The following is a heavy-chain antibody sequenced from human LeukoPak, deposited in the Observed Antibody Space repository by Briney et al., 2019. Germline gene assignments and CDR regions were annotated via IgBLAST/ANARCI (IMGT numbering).Heavy chain of an antibody. CDR3: AKGRFEYYFDY. J-gene: IGHJ4*02. D-gene: IGHD3-16*01. CDR1: GFTFSSYA. Sequence: GGALRLSCAASGFTFSSYAMSWVRHTPGKGLEWVSGISGSGGRTYYADSVKGRFSISRDNSKNTLYLQMNSLRAEDTAVYYCAKGRFEYYFDYWGQGTLVTVSS. CDR2: ISGSGGRT. V-gene: IGHV3-23*01.